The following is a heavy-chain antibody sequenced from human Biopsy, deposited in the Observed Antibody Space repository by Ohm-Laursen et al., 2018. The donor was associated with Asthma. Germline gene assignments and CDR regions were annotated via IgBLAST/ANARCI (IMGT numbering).Heavy chain of an antibody. CDR1: GYSFATNA. V-gene: IGHV1-3*01. CDR3: ARSQVGYSSGWSLLLKKFYYSGLDV. CDR2: FNPGNGNA. Sequence: ASVKVSCKASGYSFATNAMHWVRQAPGQRPEWMGWFNPGNGNAKVSEKFQGRVSITRDTSATTAYLELSSLRSEDTAVYYCARSQVGYSSGWSLLLKKFYYSGLDVWGQGTTVTVSS. D-gene: IGHD6-19*01. J-gene: IGHJ6*02.